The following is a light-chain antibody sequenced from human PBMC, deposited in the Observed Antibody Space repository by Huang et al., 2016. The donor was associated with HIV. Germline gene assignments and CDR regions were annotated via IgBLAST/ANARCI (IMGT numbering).Light chain of an antibody. Sequence: IIMTQSTDSLAVSLGERATLNCRSSQSVYSSSTSKDSMAWFQQKPGQSPRLLLFWASTREAGVTDRFSGSGSGTHCTLTIANQEAEDAAIYYCQQYYSSPQTFGQGTRVEVK. J-gene: IGKJ1*01. V-gene: IGKV4-1*01. CDR2: WAS. CDR3: QQYYSSPQT. CDR1: QSVYSSSTSKDS.